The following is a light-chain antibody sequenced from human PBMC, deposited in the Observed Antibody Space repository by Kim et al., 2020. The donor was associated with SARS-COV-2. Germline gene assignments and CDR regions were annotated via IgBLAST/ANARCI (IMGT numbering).Light chain of an antibody. CDR3: SSYTSSYTFV. CDR2: DVT. CDR1: SSDVGGYNF. Sequence: GQSITISCTGTSSDVGGYNFVSWYRQQPGKAPKFLIYDVTERPSGVSNRFSGSKSGNTASLTISGLQPEDEADYYCSSYTSSYTFVFGTGTKVTVL. V-gene: IGLV2-14*04. J-gene: IGLJ1*01.